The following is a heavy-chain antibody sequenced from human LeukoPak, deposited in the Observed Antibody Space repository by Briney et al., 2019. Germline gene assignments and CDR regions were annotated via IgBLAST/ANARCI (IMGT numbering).Heavy chain of an antibody. J-gene: IGHJ4*02. CDR2: INHSGST. V-gene: IGHV4-34*01. CDR1: GGSFSGYY. Sequence: SETLSLTCAVYGGSFSGYYWSWICQPPGKGLEWIGEINHSGSTNYNPSLKSRVTISVDTSKNQFSLKLSSVTAADTAVYYCARGEQLFDYWGQGTLVTVSS. D-gene: IGHD6-13*01. CDR3: ARGEQLFDY.